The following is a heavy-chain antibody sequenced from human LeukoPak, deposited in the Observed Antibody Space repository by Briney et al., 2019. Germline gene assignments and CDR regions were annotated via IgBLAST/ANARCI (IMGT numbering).Heavy chain of an antibody. Sequence: GGSLGLSCADSASSFSSYTMYWVRQTPGGGLEWVSAISSSGRYINYADSVKGRFTISRDNAKNLLFLQMDSLRVDDTAMYYCARDINPDHPMMADVDPDYWGQGTLVTVSS. V-gene: IGHV3-21*06. CDR2: ISSSGRYI. CDR3: ARDINPDHPMMADVDPDY. D-gene: IGHD5-24*01. CDR1: ASSFSSYT. J-gene: IGHJ4*02.